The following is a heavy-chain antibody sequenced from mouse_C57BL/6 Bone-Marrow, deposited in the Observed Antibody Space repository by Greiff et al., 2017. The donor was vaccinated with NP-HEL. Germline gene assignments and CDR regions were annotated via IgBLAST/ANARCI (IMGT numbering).Heavy chain of an antibody. CDR3: ASDTGFDY. CDR2: INPGNGGT. J-gene: IGHJ2*01. Sequence: VQLQQPGAELVKPGASVKLSCKASGYTFTSYWMPWVKQRPGQGLEWIGNINPGNGGTNYNEKFKSKATLTVDKSSSTAYMQLGGLTSEDSAVYYCASDTGFDYWGQGTTLTVSS. V-gene: IGHV1-53*01. CDR1: GYTFTSYW. D-gene: IGHD4-1*01.